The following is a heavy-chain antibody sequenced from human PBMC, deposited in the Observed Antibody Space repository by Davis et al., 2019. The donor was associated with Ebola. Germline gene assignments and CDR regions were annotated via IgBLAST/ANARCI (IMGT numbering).Heavy chain of an antibody. V-gene: IGHV3-73*01. CDR3: TATVTSDY. CDR1: GFTFSGSA. J-gene: IGHJ4*02. D-gene: IGHD4-17*01. Sequence: GGSLRLSCAASGFTFSGSAMHWVRQASGKGLEWVGRIRSKANSYATAYAASVKGRFTIPRDDSKNTAYLQMNSLKTEDTAVYYCTATVTSDYWGQGTLVTVSS. CDR2: IRSKANSYAT.